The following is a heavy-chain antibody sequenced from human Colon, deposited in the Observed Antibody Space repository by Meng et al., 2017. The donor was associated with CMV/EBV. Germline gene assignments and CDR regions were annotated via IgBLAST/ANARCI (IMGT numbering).Heavy chain of an antibody. V-gene: IGHV1-69*04. D-gene: IGHD1-14*01. CDR2: IIPTLDMA. J-gene: IGHJ4*02. CDR1: GDTFSTSH. CDR3: ARGENLTGDDS. Sequence: SVTVSCKVSGDTFSTSHINWVRQAPGQGLEWMGRIIPTLDMATYAQKFQGRVTLTADKSTTTAYMELGSLTSDDTAIYYCARGENLTGDDSWGQGTPVTVSS.